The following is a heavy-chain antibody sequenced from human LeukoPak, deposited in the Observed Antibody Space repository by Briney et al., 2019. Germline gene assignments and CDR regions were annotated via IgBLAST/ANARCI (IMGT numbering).Heavy chain of an antibody. CDR2: ISGSGGST. J-gene: IGHJ3*02. D-gene: IGHD2-15*01. CDR1: GFTFSSYA. Sequence: PGGSLRLSCAASGFTFSSYAMSWVRQAPGKGLEWVSAISGSGGSTYYADSVKGRFTISRDNSKNTLYLQMNSLRAEDTAVYYCASDSGGGGESADAFDIWGQGTMVTVSS. CDR3: ASDSGGGGESADAFDI. V-gene: IGHV3-23*01.